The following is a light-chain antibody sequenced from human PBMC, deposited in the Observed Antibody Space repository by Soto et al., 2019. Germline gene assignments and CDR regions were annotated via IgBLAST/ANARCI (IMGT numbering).Light chain of an antibody. Sequence: DIQMTQSPSSVPASVGDRVTIPCRSSQGIRTWLAWYQQKPGEAPKLLIFAASSLRSGVPSRFSGSGSGTDFTLTITNLQPEDFATYYCQQTDSFPLSFGGGTKVDI. CDR3: QQTDSFPLS. V-gene: IGKV1D-12*01. J-gene: IGKJ4*01. CDR1: QGIRTW. CDR2: AAS.